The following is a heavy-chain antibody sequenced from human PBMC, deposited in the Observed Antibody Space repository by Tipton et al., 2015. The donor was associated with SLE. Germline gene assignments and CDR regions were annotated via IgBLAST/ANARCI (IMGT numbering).Heavy chain of an antibody. CDR2: MYSSGKT. V-gene: IGHV4-39*01. J-gene: IGHJ5*02. CDR3: ARHDTNYGRNWFDP. D-gene: IGHD2-8*01. Sequence: TLSLTCAVSGGSFSSSLYYWGWIRQSPGKGLEWIASMYSSGKTYYIPSLQSRVTMSVDTSKNHFSLKLSSVTAADTAVYYCARHDTNYGRNWFDPWGQGTLVTVSS. CDR1: GGSFSSSLYY.